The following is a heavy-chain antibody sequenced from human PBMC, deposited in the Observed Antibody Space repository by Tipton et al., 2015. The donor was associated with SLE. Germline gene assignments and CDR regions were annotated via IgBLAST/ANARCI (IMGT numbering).Heavy chain of an antibody. CDR3: ASAAYSSSSDGFDV. V-gene: IGHV4-4*07. D-gene: IGHD6-6*01. CDR1: GDYIRSYS. Sequence: TLSLTCTVSGDYIRSYSWSWIRQPAGKGLEWIGRMYTSGATNYNPSLTSRVSMSVDTSKKQFSLNLSLVTAADTAVYYCASAAYSSSSDGFDVWGQGTMVTV. J-gene: IGHJ3*01. CDR2: MYTSGAT.